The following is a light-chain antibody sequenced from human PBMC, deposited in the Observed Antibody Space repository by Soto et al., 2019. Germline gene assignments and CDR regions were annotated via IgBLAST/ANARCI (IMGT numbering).Light chain of an antibody. Sequence: DIQMTQSPSTLSASVGDRVTITCRASQSISSWLAWYQQKPGKAPKLLIYKASSLESGVPSRFSGSGSGTEFTLTISSLQPDDFASYYCQQYSTYPLTFGPGTKVDVK. CDR1: QSISSW. V-gene: IGKV1-5*03. CDR2: KAS. CDR3: QQYSTYPLT. J-gene: IGKJ3*01.